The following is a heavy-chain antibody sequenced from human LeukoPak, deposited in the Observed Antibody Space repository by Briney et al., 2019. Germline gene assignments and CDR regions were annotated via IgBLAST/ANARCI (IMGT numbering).Heavy chain of an antibody. J-gene: IGHJ4*02. D-gene: IGHD6-19*01. V-gene: IGHV3-48*02. Sequence: PGGSLRLSCAASGFTFSNYGMSWVRQAPGKGLEWISYISSSSSLIYYADSVKGRFTISRDNAKNSLYLQMNSLRDEDTAVYYCARVVSGWHPVEYWGQGTLVTVSS. CDR2: ISSSSSLI. CDR3: ARVVSGWHPVEY. CDR1: GFTFSNYG.